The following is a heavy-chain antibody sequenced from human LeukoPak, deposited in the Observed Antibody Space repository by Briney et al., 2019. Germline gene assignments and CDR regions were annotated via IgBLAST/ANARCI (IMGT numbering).Heavy chain of an antibody. D-gene: IGHD6-13*01. CDR2: IGAYNGNT. CDR1: GYTFTSYG. V-gene: IGHV1-18*01. CDR3: ARDRAPYSSSWPSFDP. Sequence: AAVKVSCKASGYTFTSYGISWVRQAPGQGLEWMGWIGAYNGNTNYAQKLQGRVTMTTDTSTSTAYMELRSLRSDDTAVYYCARDRAPYSSSWPSFDPWGQGTLVTVSS. J-gene: IGHJ5*02.